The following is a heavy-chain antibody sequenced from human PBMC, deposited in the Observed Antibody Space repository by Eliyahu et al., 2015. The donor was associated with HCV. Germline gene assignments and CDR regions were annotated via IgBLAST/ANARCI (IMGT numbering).Heavy chain of an antibody. J-gene: IGHJ4*02. CDR2: INHSGST. CDR1: GSFXGXX. V-gene: IGHV4-34*01. D-gene: IGHD2-15*01. CDR3: ARGLTNCSGGSCYGYYFDY. Sequence: GSFXGXXWSWIRHPPGKGLEWIGEINHSGSTNYNPSLKSRVTISVDTSKNQFSLKLSSVTAADTAVYYCARGLTNCSGGSCYGYYFDYWGQGTLVTVSS.